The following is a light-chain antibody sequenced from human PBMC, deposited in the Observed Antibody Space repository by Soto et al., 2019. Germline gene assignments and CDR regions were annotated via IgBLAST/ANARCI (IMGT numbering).Light chain of an antibody. Sequence: DIQMTQSPSSLSASVGDRVTITCRASQSISSWLAWYQQKPGKAPELLIFDASSLKSGVPSRFSGSGSGTEFTLTISRLQPDDVATYYCLQYSSHSWTFGQGTKVDIK. V-gene: IGKV1-5*01. CDR2: DAS. J-gene: IGKJ1*01. CDR1: QSISSW. CDR3: LQYSSHSWT.